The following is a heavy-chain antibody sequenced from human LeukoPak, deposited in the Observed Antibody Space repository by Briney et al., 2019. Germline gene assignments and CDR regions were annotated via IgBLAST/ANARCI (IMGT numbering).Heavy chain of an antibody. CDR1: GGSISSYY. Sequence: SETLSLTCTVSGGSISSYYWSWIRQPPGKGLEWIGYIYYSGSTNYNPSLKSRVTISVDTSKNQFSLKLSSVIAADTAVYYCARDPRNLGWFDPWGQGTLVTVSS. D-gene: IGHD1-14*01. J-gene: IGHJ5*02. V-gene: IGHV4-59*01. CDR2: IYYSGST. CDR3: ARDPRNLGWFDP.